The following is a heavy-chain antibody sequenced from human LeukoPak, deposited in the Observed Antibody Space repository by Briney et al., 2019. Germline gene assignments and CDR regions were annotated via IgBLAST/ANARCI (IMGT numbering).Heavy chain of an antibody. J-gene: IGHJ6*02. CDR3: ARSPSFVATIVHYGMDV. CDR1: GFIFSSYW. D-gene: IGHD5-12*01. CDR2: TNNDGSIT. Sequence: PGGSLRLSCAASGFIFSSYWMDWIRQAPGKGLVWVSRTNNDGSITTYADSVKGRFTISRDNSKNTLYLQMNSLRAEDTAVYYCARSPSFVATIVHYGMDVWGQGTTVTVSS. V-gene: IGHV3-74*01.